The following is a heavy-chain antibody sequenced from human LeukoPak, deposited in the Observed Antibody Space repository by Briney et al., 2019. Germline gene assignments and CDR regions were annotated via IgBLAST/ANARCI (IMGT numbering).Heavy chain of an antibody. CDR2: MYTGGTT. Sequence: GGSLSLSCAASGFTVSGTHMSWVRQAPGKGLEWVSAMYTGGTTYYADSVTGRFTVSRDTSRNTLFLHMDSLRAEDTAVYYCAKDEATSRGGLASWGQGTLPIVSS. CDR3: AKDEATSRGGLAS. J-gene: IGHJ5*01. D-gene: IGHD2-15*01. CDR1: GFTVSGTH. V-gene: IGHV3-53*01.